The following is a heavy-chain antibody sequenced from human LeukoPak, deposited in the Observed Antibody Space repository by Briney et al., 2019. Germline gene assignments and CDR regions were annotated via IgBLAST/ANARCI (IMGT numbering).Heavy chain of an antibody. J-gene: IGHJ4*02. V-gene: IGHV3-30*18. Sequence: GGSLRLSCAASGFSFSSRGMHWVRQAPGKGLEWVACISYDGSKKYYVDSVMGRFTISRDGSRNTVYLQMNSLRTEDTAVYYCAKDQWEFYGSFDYWGLGTLVTVSS. CDR3: AKDQWEFYGSFDY. CDR1: GFSFSSRG. CDR2: ISYDGSKK. D-gene: IGHD1-26*01.